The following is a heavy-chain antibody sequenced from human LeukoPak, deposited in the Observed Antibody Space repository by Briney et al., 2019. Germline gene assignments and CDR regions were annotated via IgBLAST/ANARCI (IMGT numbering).Heavy chain of an antibody. V-gene: IGHV1-24*01. Sequence: ASVKVSCKVSGYTLTELSMHWVRQAPGKGLEWMGGFDPEDGETIYAQKFQGRVTMTEDTSTDTAYMELSSLRSEDTAVYYCWYYYDSSNAVVNAFDIWGQGTMVTVSS. CDR3: WYYYDSSNAVVNAFDI. CDR2: FDPEDGET. J-gene: IGHJ3*02. CDR1: GYTLTELS. D-gene: IGHD3-22*01.